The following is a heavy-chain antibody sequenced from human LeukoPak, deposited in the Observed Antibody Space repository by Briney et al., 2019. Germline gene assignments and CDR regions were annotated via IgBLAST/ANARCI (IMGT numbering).Heavy chain of an antibody. J-gene: IGHJ4*02. V-gene: IGHV3-23*01. CDR1: GFTFSRHA. Sequence: GGSLRLSCAASGFTFSRHAMSWVRQAPGKGLEGGSAISGSGGSTYYADSVKGRFTISRDNSKNTLYLQMNSLRAEDTAVYYCAKDLEPYTAVAGRGGQGTLVTVSS. CDR3: AKDLEPYTAVAGR. CDR2: ISGSGGST. D-gene: IGHD6-19*01.